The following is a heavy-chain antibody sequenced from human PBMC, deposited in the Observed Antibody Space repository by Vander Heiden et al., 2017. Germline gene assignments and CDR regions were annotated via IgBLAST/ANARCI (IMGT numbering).Heavy chain of an antibody. V-gene: IGHV4-34*02. CDR3: ARGKRILSSFLRGQTVDNWFDS. D-gene: IGHD3-10*02. Sequence: VRLQQWGAGLLAPSRTLSPTCDVPRAVFSGYYWRSIRQSRGKGLEWVGEISHSGKTDYNPSLKSRVASSIDTSKSQFSLRLSSVTAADTAVYFCARGKRILSSFLRGQTVDNWFDSWGQGTPVTVSS. CDR1: RAVFSGYY. CDR2: ISHSGKT. J-gene: IGHJ5*01.